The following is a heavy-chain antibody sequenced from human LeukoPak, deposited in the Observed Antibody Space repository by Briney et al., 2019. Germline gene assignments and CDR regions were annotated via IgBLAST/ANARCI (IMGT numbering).Heavy chain of an antibody. Sequence: PSETLSLTCAVYGGSFSGYYWSWIRQPPGKGLEWIGEINHSGSTNYNPSLKSRVTISVDTSKNQFSLKLSSVTAADTAVYYCARGPRITMVRGVMRGRKIDYWGQGTLVTVSS. CDR1: GGSFSGYY. J-gene: IGHJ4*02. CDR3: ARGPRITMVRGVMRGRKIDY. D-gene: IGHD3-10*01. CDR2: INHSGST. V-gene: IGHV4-34*01.